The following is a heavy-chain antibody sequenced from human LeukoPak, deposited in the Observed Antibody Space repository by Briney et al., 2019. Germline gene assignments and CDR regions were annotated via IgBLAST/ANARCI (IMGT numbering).Heavy chain of an antibody. CDR1: GFTFSSYA. CDR2: IGGSGSRT. J-gene: IGHJ4*02. D-gene: IGHD1-1*01. Sequence: SGGSLRLSCAASGFTFSSYAMSWVRQAPGKSLEWVSGIGGSGSRTYYADSVKGRFTIPRDNSKNTLYLQMNSLRAEDTAIYYCARQTRRTAMEDRRIDYWGQGTLVIVSS. CDR3: ARQTRRTAMEDRRIDY. V-gene: IGHV3-23*01.